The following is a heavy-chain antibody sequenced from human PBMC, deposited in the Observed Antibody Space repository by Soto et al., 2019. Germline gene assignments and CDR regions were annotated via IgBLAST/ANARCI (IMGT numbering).Heavy chain of an antibody. V-gene: IGHV5-51*01. CDR1: GYSFPNYW. D-gene: IGHD2-2*01. J-gene: IGHJ4*02. Sequence: LGESLKISCEGSGYSFPNYWIGWVRQMPGKGLEWMGFIYPGDSDTKYNPSFQGQVTISVDKSLRTAYLQWSGLKASDTAMYYCVREYTSSLTFDYWGQGTLVTVSS. CDR3: VREYTSSLTFDY. CDR2: IYPGDSDT.